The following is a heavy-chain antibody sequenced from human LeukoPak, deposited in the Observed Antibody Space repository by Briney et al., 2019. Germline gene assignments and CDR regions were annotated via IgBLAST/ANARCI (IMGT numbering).Heavy chain of an antibody. CDR2: IWCDGSNK. D-gene: IGHD6-19*01. CDR3: AKEGRKYSSGWYSS. Sequence: QPGGSLRLSCAASGFTFSSYGMHWVRQAPGKGLEWVAVIWCDGSNKYYADSVKGRFTISRDNSKNTLYLQMNSLRAEDTAVYYCAKEGRKYSSGWYSSWGQGTLVTVSS. J-gene: IGHJ4*02. V-gene: IGHV3-33*06. CDR1: GFTFSSYG.